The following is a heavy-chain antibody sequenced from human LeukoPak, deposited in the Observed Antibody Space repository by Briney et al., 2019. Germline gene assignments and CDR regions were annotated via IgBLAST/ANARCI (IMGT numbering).Heavy chain of an antibody. CDR2: IKSKTDSGTT. CDR3: TTAPAQSDY. D-gene: IGHD2-2*01. V-gene: IGHV3-15*01. CDR1: GVTCSNAW. J-gene: IGHJ4*02. Sequence: GGSLRLSCAASGVTCSNAWMTWVRQAPGKGLEWVGRIKSKTDSGTTDYAAPVKGRFTIARDDSKNTLYLQMNSLKFEDTAVYYCTTAPAQSDYWGQGTLVTVSS.